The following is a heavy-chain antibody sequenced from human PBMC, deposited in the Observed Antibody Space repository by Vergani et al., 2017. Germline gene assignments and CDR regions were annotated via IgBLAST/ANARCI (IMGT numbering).Heavy chain of an antibody. D-gene: IGHD4-23*01. Sequence: QVQLQQWGAGLLKPSETLSLTCAVYGESLSGDFWTWIRQPPGKGLEWIGELTDTGTTKYNPALKSRVTMSVDTSQNQLSLRLTSVTAADTAVYYCARGVRFFYGGNSQGNYYYMDAWGKGTTVTVSS. CDR1: GESLSGDF. J-gene: IGHJ6*03. V-gene: IGHV4-34*01. CDR3: ARGVRFFYGGNSQGNYYYMDA. CDR2: LTDTGTT.